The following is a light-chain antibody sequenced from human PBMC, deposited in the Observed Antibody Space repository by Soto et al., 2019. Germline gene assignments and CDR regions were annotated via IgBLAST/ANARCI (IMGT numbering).Light chain of an antibody. CDR1: QSISSW. Sequence: LSVYLGGSGTITNKASQSISSWLAWYQQKPGKAPKLLIYKASSLESGVPSRFSGSGSGTEITLTISSLQPDDFETYYSQQYSCYAWPSAQGTKVDIK. CDR2: KAS. J-gene: IGKJ1*01. V-gene: IGKV1-5*03. CDR3: QQYSCYAWP.